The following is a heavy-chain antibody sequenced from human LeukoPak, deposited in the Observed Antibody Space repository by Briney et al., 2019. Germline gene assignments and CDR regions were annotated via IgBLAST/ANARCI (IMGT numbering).Heavy chain of an antibody. D-gene: IGHD3-10*01. Sequence: TSETLSLTCTVSGGSISSFYWSWVRQPPGKGLQWIGYIYYSGSTNYNPSLKSRVTISVDTSKNQFSLQLTSVTAADTAIYYCARVLQIYGSGNYYKVFDYWGQGTLVTVSS. CDR2: IYYSGST. V-gene: IGHV4-59*01. J-gene: IGHJ4*02. CDR1: GGSISSFY. CDR3: ARVLQIYGSGNYYKVFDY.